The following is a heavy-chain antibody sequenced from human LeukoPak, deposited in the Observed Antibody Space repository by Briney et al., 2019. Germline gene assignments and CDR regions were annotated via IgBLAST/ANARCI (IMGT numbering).Heavy chain of an antibody. CDR3: ARGLVAYSNAFDI. V-gene: IGHV4-59*01. CDR2: IYYSGST. J-gene: IGHJ3*02. D-gene: IGHD5-12*01. Sequence: SETLSLTCTVSGGSISIYYWSWIRKPPGRGREWIGYIYYSGSTNYSPSLKSRVTISVDTSKNQFSLKLSSVTAADTAVYYCARGLVAYSNAFDIWGQGTMVTVSS. CDR1: GGSISIYY.